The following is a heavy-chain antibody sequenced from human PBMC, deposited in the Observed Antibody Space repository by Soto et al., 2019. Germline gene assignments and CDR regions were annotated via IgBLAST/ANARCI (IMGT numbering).Heavy chain of an antibody. J-gene: IGHJ5*02. Sequence: ASVKVSCKASGYTFTSYDINWVRQATGQGLEWMGWMNPGSGDTGYAQKFQGRVTMTRDIAIATAYMELGSLRSDDTAIYYCARMATFGSLNWFDPWGQGTLVTVSS. D-gene: IGHD3-16*01. CDR1: GYTFTSYD. CDR3: ARMATFGSLNWFDP. V-gene: IGHV1-8*01. CDR2: MNPGSGDT.